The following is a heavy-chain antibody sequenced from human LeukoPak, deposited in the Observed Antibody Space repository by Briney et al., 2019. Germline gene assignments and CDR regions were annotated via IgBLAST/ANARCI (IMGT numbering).Heavy chain of an antibody. Sequence: PGGSLRLSWAVSGFTFSHYWMHWVRQAPGEGLGLVSRINSDGSTTKYADSVNGRFTIARDNAKKTLNMQLSALSVDDAGVYYCTRGSETLGFDHWGQRTLVTVSS. J-gene: IGHJ4*02. V-gene: IGHV3-74*03. CDR2: INSDGSTT. CDR3: TRGSETLGFDH. CDR1: GFTFSHYW.